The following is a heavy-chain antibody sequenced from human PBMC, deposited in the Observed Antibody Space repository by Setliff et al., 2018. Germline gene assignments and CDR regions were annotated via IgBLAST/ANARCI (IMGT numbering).Heavy chain of an antibody. CDR2: ISDNGRT. Sequence: SETLSLTCSVSGDSLTSNYWGWIRQPPGKGLEWIGHISDNGRTDYEPSLKSRVTISVDTSKNQFSLKLTSVTAADTAVYYCAKDKYSFGSGIYWNSFDLWGQGTMVTVSS. CDR1: GDSLTSNY. V-gene: IGHV4-59*01. CDR3: AKDKYSFGSGIYWNSFDL. D-gene: IGHD3-10*01. J-gene: IGHJ3*01.